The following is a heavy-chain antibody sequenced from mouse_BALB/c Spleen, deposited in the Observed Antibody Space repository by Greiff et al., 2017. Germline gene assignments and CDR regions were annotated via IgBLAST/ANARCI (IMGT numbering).Heavy chain of an antibody. CDR2: ISSGGSYT. Sequence: VQLKESGGGLVKPGGSLKLSCAASGFTFSSYAMSWVRQSPEKRLEWVAEISSGGSYTYYPDTVTGRFTISRDNAKNTLYLEMSSLRSEDTAMYYCASLLWAMDYWGQGTSVTVSS. D-gene: IGHD2-10*01. CDR3: ASLLWAMDY. CDR1: GFTFSSYA. J-gene: IGHJ4*01. V-gene: IGHV5-9-4*01.